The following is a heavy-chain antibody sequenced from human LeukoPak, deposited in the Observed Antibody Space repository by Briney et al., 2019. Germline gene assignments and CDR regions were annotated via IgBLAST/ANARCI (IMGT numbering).Heavy chain of an antibody. J-gene: IGHJ3*02. CDR1: GYTFTSYY. CDR3: ARDVTRDPELIDAFDI. V-gene: IGHV1-46*01. CDR2: INPSGGST. D-gene: IGHD1-26*01. Sequence: ASVKVSCKASGYTFTSYYMHWVRQAPGQGLEWMGIINPSGGSTSYAQKFQGRVTMTRDTSTSTVYMELSSLRSDDTAVYSCARDVTRDPELIDAFDIWGRGTMVTVSS.